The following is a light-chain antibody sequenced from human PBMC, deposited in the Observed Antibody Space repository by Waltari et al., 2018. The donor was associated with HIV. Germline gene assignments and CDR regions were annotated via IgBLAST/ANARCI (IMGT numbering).Light chain of an antibody. CDR2: MLS. J-gene: IGLJ1*01. CDR3: SSYSTITSLYV. CDR1: VVSSGPELY. Sequence: QSALAQPASVTGSPGQSITISCAGSVVSSGPELYLSFYQQHPGRAPRLIIYMLSRRPSGVSDRFSGSSSGMSATLTISGLQSDDEAHYYCSSYSTITSLYVFGTGTRVTVL. V-gene: IGLV2-14*01.